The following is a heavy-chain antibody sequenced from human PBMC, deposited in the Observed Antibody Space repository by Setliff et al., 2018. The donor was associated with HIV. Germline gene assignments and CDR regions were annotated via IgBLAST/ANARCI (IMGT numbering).Heavy chain of an antibody. CDR2: INAGNGDT. V-gene: IGHV1-3*01. D-gene: IGHD3-16*01. Sequence: GASVKVSCKASGYIFTNYVIHWVRQAPGQRLEWLGWINAGNGDTRYSQKFQGRIYITRDTSATTVYMELSRLRSEDKGLYYCARGGPFLPFYFNFWGQGTLVTVSS. CDR1: GYIFTNYV. J-gene: IGHJ4*02. CDR3: ARGGPFLPFYFNF.